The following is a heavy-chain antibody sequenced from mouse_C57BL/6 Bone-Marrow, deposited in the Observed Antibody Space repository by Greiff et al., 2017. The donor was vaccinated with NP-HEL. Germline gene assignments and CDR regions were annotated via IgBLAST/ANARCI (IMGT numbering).Heavy chain of an antibody. V-gene: IGHV10-1*01. D-gene: IGHD2-4*01. CDR2: IRSKSNNYAT. CDR3: VRGLRRGFAY. CDR1: GFSFNTYA. Sequence: EVQLQESGGGLVQPKGSLKLSCAASGFSFNTYAMNWVRQAPGKGLEWVARIRSKSNNYATYYADSVKDRFTISRDDSESMLYLQMNNLKTEDTAMYYCVRGLRRGFAYWGQGTLVTVSA. J-gene: IGHJ3*01.